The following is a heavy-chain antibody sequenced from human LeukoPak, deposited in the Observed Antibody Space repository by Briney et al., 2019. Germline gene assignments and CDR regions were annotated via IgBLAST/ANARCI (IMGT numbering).Heavy chain of an antibody. V-gene: IGHV3-33*01. CDR3: ARDYCSGSCYSSFDY. D-gene: IGHD2-15*01. CDR2: IWYDGSNK. CDR1: GFTFSSYG. J-gene: IGHJ4*02. Sequence: GGSLRLSCAASGFTFSSYGMHWVRQAPGKGLEWVAVIWYDGSNKYYADSVKGRFTISRDNSKNTLYLQMNSLRAEDTAVYYCARDYCSGSCYSSFDYWGQGTLVTVSS.